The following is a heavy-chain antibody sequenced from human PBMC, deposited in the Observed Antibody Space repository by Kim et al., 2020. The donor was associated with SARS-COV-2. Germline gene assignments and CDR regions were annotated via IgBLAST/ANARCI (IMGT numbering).Heavy chain of an antibody. V-gene: IGHV3-73*01. D-gene: IGHD1-1*01. CDR1: GFTFSSSG. CDR2: IRSNANSYST. CDR3: TSAPATTSAFVYAFD. J-gene: IGHJ3*02. Sequence: GGSLRLSCAASGFTFSSSGIHWVRQASGKGLAWVGLIRSNANSYSTAYAAPVRGRFSISRADSKNTAYLQMNSLKTEATAEYYCTSAPATTSAFVYAFD.